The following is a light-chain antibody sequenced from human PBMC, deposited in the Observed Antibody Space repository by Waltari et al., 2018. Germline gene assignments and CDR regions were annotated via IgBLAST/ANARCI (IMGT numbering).Light chain of an antibody. V-gene: IGLV2-14*01. CDR2: EVS. Sequence: QSALTQPASVSGSPGQSITISCPGTDSDVGAYDLVSCYQQPPGKAPHLIIYEVSNRPSGISNRFSASKSGNTASLTISGLQAEDEADYYCSSYTTSSAPGVFGTGTRVTVL. CDR1: DSDVGAYDL. J-gene: IGLJ1*01. CDR3: SSYTTSSAPGV.